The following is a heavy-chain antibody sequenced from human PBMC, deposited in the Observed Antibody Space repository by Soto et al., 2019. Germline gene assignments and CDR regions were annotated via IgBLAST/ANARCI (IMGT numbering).Heavy chain of an antibody. D-gene: IGHD3-10*01. V-gene: IGHV4-39*01. Sequence: SETLSLTCTVSGGSISSSSYCWGWIRQPPGKGLEWIGSIYYSGSTYYNPSLKSRVTISVDTSKNQFSLKLSSVTAADTAVYYCVRGMVRGVRGKSYFDYWGQGTLVTVSS. CDR1: GGSISSSSYC. CDR2: IYYSGST. J-gene: IGHJ4*02. CDR3: VRGMVRGVRGKSYFDY.